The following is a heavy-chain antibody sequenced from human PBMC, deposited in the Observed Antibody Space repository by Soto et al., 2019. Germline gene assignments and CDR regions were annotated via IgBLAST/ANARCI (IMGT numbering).Heavy chain of an antibody. CDR1: GGSITSGGYY. Sequence: SETLYLTCTVSGGSITSGGYYWTWIRQHPGKGLEWIGYIYYSGSTYYNPSLKSRVTISVDTSKNQSSLKLSSVTAADTAVYYCARFYMVRGVMGAFDIWGQGTMVT. V-gene: IGHV4-31*03. CDR2: IYYSGST. J-gene: IGHJ3*02. CDR3: ARFYMVRGVMGAFDI. D-gene: IGHD3-10*01.